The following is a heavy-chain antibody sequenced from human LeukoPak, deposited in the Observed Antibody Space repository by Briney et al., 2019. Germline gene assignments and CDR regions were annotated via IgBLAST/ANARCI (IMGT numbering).Heavy chain of an antibody. D-gene: IGHD3-16*01. V-gene: IGHV5-51*01. J-gene: IGHJ6*02. CDR2: IYPDDSDI. CDR3: ARQRFDYGYGMDV. Sequence: GESLKISCKGSGYSFTDYWIGWVRQMPGEGLQWMGIIYPDDSDIRYSPSFQGQVTISADKSISTAYLQWSSLKASGTAMYYCARQRFDYGYGMDVWGQGTTVTVSS. CDR1: GYSFTDYW.